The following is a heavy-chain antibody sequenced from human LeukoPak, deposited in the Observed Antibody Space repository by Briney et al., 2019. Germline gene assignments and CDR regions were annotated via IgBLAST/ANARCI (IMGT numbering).Heavy chain of an antibody. V-gene: IGHV1-2*02. Sequence: ASVKVSCKASGYTFTGYYMHWVRQAPGQGLEWMGWINPNSGGTNYAQKFQGRVTMTRDTSISTAYMELSRLRSDDTAVYYCARAPSLVRVTFSPIPLDYWGQGTLVTVSS. CDR1: GYTFTGYY. J-gene: IGHJ4*02. D-gene: IGHD3-16*01. CDR2: INPNSGGT. CDR3: ARAPSLVRVTFSPIPLDY.